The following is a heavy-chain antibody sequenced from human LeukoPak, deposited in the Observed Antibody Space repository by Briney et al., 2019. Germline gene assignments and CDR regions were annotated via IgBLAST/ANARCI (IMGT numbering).Heavy chain of an antibody. CDR3: AKPISGGLAVTAYWFAP. V-gene: IGHV3-23*01. CDR1: GFAFSFFA. D-gene: IGHD6-19*01. CDR2: INANSGTR. Sequence: PGGSLRLSCEASGFAFSFFAMSWLRQAPGKGLEWVSTINANSGTRSYAASVRGRFTISRDNSKNTLYLQLNTLRADDTAVYYCAKPISGGLAVTAYWFAPWGQGTLVVVSS. J-gene: IGHJ5*01.